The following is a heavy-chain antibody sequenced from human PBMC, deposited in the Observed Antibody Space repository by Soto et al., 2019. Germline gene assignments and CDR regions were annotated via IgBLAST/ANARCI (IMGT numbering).Heavy chain of an antibody. J-gene: IGHJ4*02. CDR3: XHTHDSSGYYSXXXDY. V-gene: IGHV2-5*02. Sequence: QITLKESGPTLVKPTQTLTLTCTFSGFSLSTSGVGVGWIRQPPGKALEWLALIYWDDDKRYSPSLKSRLTITKDTSKNQVVXXMTNMDPVDTXXXXXXHTHDSSGYYSXXXDYWGQGT. D-gene: IGHD3-22*01. CDR1: GFSLSTSGVG. CDR2: IYWDDDK.